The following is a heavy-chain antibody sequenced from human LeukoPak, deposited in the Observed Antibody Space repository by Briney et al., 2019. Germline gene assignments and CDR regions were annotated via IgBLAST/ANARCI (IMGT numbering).Heavy chain of an antibody. CDR3: ARGPNSNWSGLDF. J-gene: IGHJ4*02. D-gene: IGHD6-6*01. CDR1: GFTFSSYG. Sequence: GGSLRLSCAASGFTFSSYGMHWVRQAPGKGLEWVAVIWYDGSNKYYADSVKGRFTISRDNSKNTLYLQMNSLRAEDTAVYYCARGPNSNWSGLDFWGQGTLLTVSS. CDR2: IWYDGSNK. V-gene: IGHV3-33*01.